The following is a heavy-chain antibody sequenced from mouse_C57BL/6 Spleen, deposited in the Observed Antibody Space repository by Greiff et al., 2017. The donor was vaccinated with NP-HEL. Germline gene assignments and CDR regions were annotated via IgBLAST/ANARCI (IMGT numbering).Heavy chain of an antibody. CDR3: ARGTTVVADFDY. V-gene: IGHV1-64*01. D-gene: IGHD1-1*01. J-gene: IGHJ2*01. Sequence: VQLQQPGAELVKPGASVKLSCKASGYTSTSYWMHWVKQRPGQGLEWIGMIHPNSGSTNYNEKFKSKATLTVDKSSSTAYMQLSSLTSEDSAVYYCARGTTVVADFDYWGQGTTLTVSS. CDR1: GYTSTSYW. CDR2: IHPNSGST.